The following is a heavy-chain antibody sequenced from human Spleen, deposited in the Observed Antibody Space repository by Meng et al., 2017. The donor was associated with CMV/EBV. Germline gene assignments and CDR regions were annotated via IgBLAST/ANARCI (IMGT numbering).Heavy chain of an antibody. V-gene: IGHV3-23*03. J-gene: IGHJ4*02. D-gene: IGHD6-19*01. CDR1: FNFSSYA. CDR2: IYSGGSST. CDR3: AKDQGSGWYLEGFFDY. Sequence: FNFSSYAMSWVRQAPGKGLEWVSVIYSGGSSTYYADSVKGRFTISRDNSKNTLYLQMNSLRAEDTAVYYCAKDQGSGWYLEGFFDYWGQGTLVTVSS.